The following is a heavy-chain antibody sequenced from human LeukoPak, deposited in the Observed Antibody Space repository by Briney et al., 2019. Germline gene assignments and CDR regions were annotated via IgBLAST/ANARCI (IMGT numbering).Heavy chain of an antibody. J-gene: IGHJ6*02. Sequence: PGRSLRLSCAASGFTFSSYAMHWVRQAPGKGLEWVAVISYDGSNKYYADSVKGRFIISRDNSNNTPYLQMNSLRAEDTAVYYCARVDYYGSGSSGYYYYGMDVWGQGTTVTVSS. V-gene: IGHV3-30-3*01. D-gene: IGHD3-10*01. CDR3: ARVDYYGSGSSGYYYYGMDV. CDR2: ISYDGSNK. CDR1: GFTFSSYA.